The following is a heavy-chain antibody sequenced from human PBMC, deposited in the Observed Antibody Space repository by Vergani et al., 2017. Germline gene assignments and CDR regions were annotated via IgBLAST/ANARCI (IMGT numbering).Heavy chain of an antibody. CDR1: GFKFSQFG. J-gene: IGHJ6*04. CDR2: ISNDGRHT. V-gene: IGHV3-30*19. Sequence: QVQLVESGGGVVQPGTSLRLSCEASGFKFSQFGMHWVRQGPGKGLEWVALISNDGRHTYYADSVRGRFSISRDNSKNTLYLQMNSLRTEDTANYYCRGEMDVWGKGTTVTVSS. CDR3: RGEMDV.